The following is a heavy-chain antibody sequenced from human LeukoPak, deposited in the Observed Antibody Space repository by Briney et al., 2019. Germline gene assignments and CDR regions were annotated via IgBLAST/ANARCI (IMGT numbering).Heavy chain of an antibody. CDR1: GFTVSSNY. D-gene: IGHD3-3*01. Sequence: GGSLRLSCAASGFTVSSNYMSWVRQAPGKGLEWVSAISGSGGSTYYADSVKGRFTISRDNSKNTLYLQMNSLRAEDTAVYYCAKDAYYDFWSGFAEYFQHWGQGTLVTVSS. J-gene: IGHJ1*01. CDR3: AKDAYYDFWSGFAEYFQH. CDR2: ISGSGGST. V-gene: IGHV3-23*01.